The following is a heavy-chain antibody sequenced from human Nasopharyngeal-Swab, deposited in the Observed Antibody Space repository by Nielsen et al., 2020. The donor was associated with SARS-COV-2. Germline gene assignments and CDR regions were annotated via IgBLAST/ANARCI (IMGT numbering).Heavy chain of an antibody. CDR1: GFTFSRYG. CDR3: ARGLSGGWELSD. V-gene: IGHV3-33*01. D-gene: IGHD1-26*01. CDR2: IWYDGSNK. J-gene: IGHJ4*02. Sequence: GESLKISCAASGFTFSRYGMHWVRQAPGKGLEWVAVIWYDGSNKYYADSVKGRFTISRDNSKNTLYLQMNSLRAEDTAVYYCARGLSGGWELSDWGQGTLVTVSS.